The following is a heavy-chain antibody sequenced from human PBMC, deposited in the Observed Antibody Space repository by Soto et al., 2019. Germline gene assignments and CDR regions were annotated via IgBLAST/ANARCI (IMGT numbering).Heavy chain of an antibody. Sequence: EVQLLESGGGLLQPGGSLRLSCAASGFTFSSYAMNWVRQAPGKGLEWVSSISGSGGSTYLADSVKGRFTISRDNSKSILYLQMNSLRAEDTAVYYCARRLFCVGTSCSFCFDSCGQGTLVTVSS. CDR3: ARRLFCVGTSCSFCFDS. D-gene: IGHD2-2*01. CDR2: ISGSGGST. CDR1: GFTFSSYA. J-gene: IGHJ4*02. V-gene: IGHV3-23*01.